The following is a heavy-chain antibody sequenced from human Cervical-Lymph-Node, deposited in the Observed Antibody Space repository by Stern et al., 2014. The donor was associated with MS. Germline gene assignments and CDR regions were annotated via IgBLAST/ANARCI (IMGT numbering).Heavy chain of an antibody. D-gene: IGHD4-23*01. Sequence: QVQLVESGAEVKTPGSSVKVSCKGSGGTLSSYSINWVRQAPGHRPEWMGAVVPIDGPQNYAQKFHSRVTISADKSTNTAYMELSSLRYDDTAVYYCATPRTTGVKSTLGSWGQGTLVTVSS. CDR1: GGTLSSYS. V-gene: IGHV1-69*06. J-gene: IGHJ4*02. CDR2: VVPIDGPQ. CDR3: ATPRTTGVKSTLGS.